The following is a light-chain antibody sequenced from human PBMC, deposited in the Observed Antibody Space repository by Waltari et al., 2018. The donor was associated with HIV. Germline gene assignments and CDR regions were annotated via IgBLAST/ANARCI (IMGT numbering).Light chain of an antibody. Sequence: QSVLTQPPSASGTPGQRVTIPCSGSSSNIGSNPVTWYQQLPGTAPKLLIYSNNQRPSGVPDRLSGSKSGTSASLAISGLQSEDEANYYCAAWDDSLIGPVFGGGTKLTVL. V-gene: IGLV1-44*01. CDR1: SSNIGSNP. CDR3: AAWDDSLIGPV. CDR2: SNN. J-gene: IGLJ3*02.